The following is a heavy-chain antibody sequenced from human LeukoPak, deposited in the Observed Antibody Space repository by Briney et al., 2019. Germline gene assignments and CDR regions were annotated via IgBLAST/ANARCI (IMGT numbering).Heavy chain of an antibody. CDR1: GGSFSGYY. V-gene: IGHV4-4*09. Sequence: SETLSLTCAVYGGSFSGYYWSWIRQPPGKGLEWIGYIYTSGSTNYNPSLKSRVTISVDTSKNQFSLKLSSVTAADTAVYYCARHVWSGYYDRNWFDPWGQGTLVTVSS. D-gene: IGHD3-3*01. CDR2: IYTSGST. J-gene: IGHJ5*02. CDR3: ARHVWSGYYDRNWFDP.